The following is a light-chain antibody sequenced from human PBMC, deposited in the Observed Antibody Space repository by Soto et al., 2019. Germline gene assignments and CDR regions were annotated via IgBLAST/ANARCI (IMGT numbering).Light chain of an antibody. CDR3: SSYAASDSFVV. CDR2: EVY. CDR1: SSDVGGYNY. Sequence: QSVLTQPPSASGSPGQSVTISCTGTSSDVGGYNYVSWYQHHPDKAPKLIIYEVYKRPSGVPDRFSGSKSGNTASLTVSGLRAADEAEDYCSSYAASDSFVVFGGGTKVTVL. V-gene: IGLV2-8*01. J-gene: IGLJ2*01.